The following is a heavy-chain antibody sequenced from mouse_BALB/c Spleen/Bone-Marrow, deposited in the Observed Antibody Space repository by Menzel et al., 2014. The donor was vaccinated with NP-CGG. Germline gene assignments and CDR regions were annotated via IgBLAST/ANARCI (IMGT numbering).Heavy chain of an antibody. CDR1: GYSISSYW. CDR3: APHYYGYAWFAY. CDR2: IDPSDSET. Sequence: SGPQLVRPGASVKISCKASGYSISSYWMHWVKQRPGQGLEWIGMIDPSDSETRLNQKFKDKATLTVDKSSSTAYMQLNSPTSEGSAVYYCAPHYYGYAWFAYGGQGTVVTVSA. V-gene: IGHV1-74*04. J-gene: IGHJ3*01. D-gene: IGHD1-2*01.